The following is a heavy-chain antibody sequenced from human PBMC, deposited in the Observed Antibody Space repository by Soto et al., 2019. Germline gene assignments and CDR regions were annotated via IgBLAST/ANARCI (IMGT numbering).Heavy chain of an antibody. CDR3: ARDHGGGDLGGWFDP. J-gene: IGHJ5*02. CDR2: IIPIFGTA. Sequence: GASVKVSCKASGGTFSSYAISWVRQAPGQGLEWMGGIIPIFGTANYAQKFQGRVTITADESTSTAYMELSSLRSEDTAVYYCARDHGGGDLGGWFDPWGQGTLVTVSS. V-gene: IGHV1-69*13. D-gene: IGHD2-21*02. CDR1: GGTFSSYA.